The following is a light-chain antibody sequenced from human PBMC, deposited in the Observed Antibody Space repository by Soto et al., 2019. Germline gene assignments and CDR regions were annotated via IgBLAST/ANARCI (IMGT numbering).Light chain of an antibody. CDR3: QQYYGTLPT. CDR2: GAS. Sequence: DIVMTQSPDSLAVSLGERATINCKSSQSVLYSSNNKNYLAWYQQKPGQPPKLLIYGASTRESGVPDRFSGSGSGTDFTLTICSLQAGDVAVYFCQQYYGTLPTFGQGTKVEI. CDR1: QSVLYSSNNKNY. V-gene: IGKV4-1*01. J-gene: IGKJ1*01.